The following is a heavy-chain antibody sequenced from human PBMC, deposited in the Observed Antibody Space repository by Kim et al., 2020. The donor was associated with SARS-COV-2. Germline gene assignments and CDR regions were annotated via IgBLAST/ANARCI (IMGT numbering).Heavy chain of an antibody. V-gene: IGHV3-7*04. CDR2: DGSET. CDR3: ARGTTVDY. J-gene: IGHJ4*02. D-gene: IGHD4-17*01. Sequence: DGSETHYVDSVKGRFTISTDNAKKSVYLQMSSLGAEDTAVYYCARGTTVDYWGQGTLVTVSS.